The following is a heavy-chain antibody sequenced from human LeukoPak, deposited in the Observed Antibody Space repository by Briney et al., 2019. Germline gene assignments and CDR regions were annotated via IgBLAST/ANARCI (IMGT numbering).Heavy chain of an antibody. J-gene: IGHJ4*02. CDR2: IGTAGDT. D-gene: IGHD6-13*01. CDR1: GFTFSNYD. CDR3: ASSPAYSSSWYAIDN. Sequence: GGSLRLSCAASGFTFSNYDMHWVRQAAGKGLEWVSGIGTAGDTYYPASVKGRFTISRDNAKNSLYLQMNSLSAGDTVVYYCASSPAYSSSWYAIDNWGQGTLVTVSS. V-gene: IGHV3-13*01.